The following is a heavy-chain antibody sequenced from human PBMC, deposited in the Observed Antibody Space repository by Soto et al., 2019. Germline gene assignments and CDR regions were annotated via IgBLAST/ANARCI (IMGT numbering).Heavy chain of an antibody. Sequence: ASVKVSCKASGYTFTSYAMHWVRQAPGQRLEWMGWVNAGIGDTQYSQKFQGRVTITRDTSASTAYMELSSLRSEDTAVYYCARSWYFDWLLKRYYYYGMDVWGQGTTVTV. V-gene: IGHV1-3*01. CDR1: GYTFTSYA. J-gene: IGHJ6*02. CDR3: ARSWYFDWLLKRYYYYGMDV. CDR2: VNAGIGDT. D-gene: IGHD3-9*01.